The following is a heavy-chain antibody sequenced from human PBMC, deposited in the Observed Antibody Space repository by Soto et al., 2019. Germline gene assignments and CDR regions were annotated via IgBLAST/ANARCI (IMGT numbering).Heavy chain of an antibody. CDR1: GFTFSTYW. D-gene: IGHD3-16*01. Sequence: PGGSLRLSCAVSGFTFSTYWMSWVRQAPGKGLEWVAKINQDGSEKDYVDSVKGRFTISRDNAKKSLYMQMTSLSAEDTAMYYCARDGDVNTGFGKDYWGQGTLVTVSS. V-gene: IGHV3-7*01. J-gene: IGHJ4*02. CDR3: ARDGDVNTGFGKDY. CDR2: INQDGSEK.